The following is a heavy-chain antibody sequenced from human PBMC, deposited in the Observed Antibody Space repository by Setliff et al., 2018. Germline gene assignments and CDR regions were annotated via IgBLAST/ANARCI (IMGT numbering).Heavy chain of an antibody. CDR3: ARHRPDRAVNW. Sequence: SETLSLTCTVSGESIRSNNWWNWVRQPPGKGLEWIGDIYQSGTTNYNPSLKSRVTISADTSKNQFSLKLKSVTAADTAVYYCARHRPDRAVNWWGQGTRVTVSS. D-gene: IGHD1-1*01. CDR2: IYQSGTT. CDR1: GESIRSNNW. V-gene: IGHV4-4*02. J-gene: IGHJ4*02.